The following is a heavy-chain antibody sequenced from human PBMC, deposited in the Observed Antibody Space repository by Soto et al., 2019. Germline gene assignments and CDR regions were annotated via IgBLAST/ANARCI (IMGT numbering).Heavy chain of an antibody. CDR2: IDPSDSYT. V-gene: IGHV5-10-1*01. CDR3: ARQGVVVPAAEDYYYGMDV. D-gene: IGHD2-2*01. Sequence: TGESLKISCKGSGYSFTSYWISWVRQMPGKXLEWMGRIDPSDSYTNYSPSFQGHVTISADKSISTAYLQWCSLKASDTAMYYCARQGVVVPAAEDYYYGMDVWGQGTTVTVSS. J-gene: IGHJ6*02. CDR1: GYSFTSYW.